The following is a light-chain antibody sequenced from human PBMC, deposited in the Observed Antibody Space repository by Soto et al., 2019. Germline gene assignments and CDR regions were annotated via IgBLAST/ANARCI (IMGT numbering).Light chain of an antibody. J-gene: IGKJ2*01. V-gene: IGKV3-15*01. Sequence: EIVLTHSPATLSVSPGERATLSCRPSQSVGSNLAWYQQRPGQPPRLLIYDASTRATDIPARFSGGGSGTEFTLTISSLQSEDFAVYYCQQYNNWPYTFGQGTKLQIK. CDR1: QSVGSN. CDR2: DAS. CDR3: QQYNNWPYT.